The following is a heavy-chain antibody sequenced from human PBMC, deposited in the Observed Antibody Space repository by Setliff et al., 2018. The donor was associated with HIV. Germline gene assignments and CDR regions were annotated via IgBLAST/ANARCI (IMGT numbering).Heavy chain of an antibody. Sequence: SETLSLTCAVYGGSFSDYYWSWIRQPPGKGLEWIGEINHSGRTIQSPSLGSRVTISIDTSKNQFSLKLRSVTAADTAVYYCARGFSGDYLFTGYMDVWGKGTTVTVSS. CDR1: GGSFSDYY. CDR3: ARGFSGDYLFTGYMDV. D-gene: IGHD3-22*01. V-gene: IGHV4-34*01. J-gene: IGHJ6*03. CDR2: INHSGRT.